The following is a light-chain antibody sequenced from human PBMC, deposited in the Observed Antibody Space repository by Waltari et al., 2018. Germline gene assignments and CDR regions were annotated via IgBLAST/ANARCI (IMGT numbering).Light chain of an antibody. CDR3: SSYTYGGPWV. J-gene: IGLJ2*01. CDR2: EVD. Sequence: SALTQPASVSASPGQSTTISCTGSSTDLGSYDLVPWYQQHPGKPPHLLIYEVDKRPSGVSYRFSGSKSGNAASLTSSGLQAEDEAHYFCSSYTYGGPWVFGGGTLLTVL. CDR1: STDLGSYDL. V-gene: IGLV2-23*02.